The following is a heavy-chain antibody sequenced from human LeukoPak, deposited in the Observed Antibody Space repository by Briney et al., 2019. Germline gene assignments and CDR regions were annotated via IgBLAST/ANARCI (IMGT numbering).Heavy chain of an antibody. V-gene: IGHV4/OR15-8*01. CDR1: GGSIDSTNW. Sequence: SETLSLTCNVSGGSIDSTNWWNWVRQPPGKGLEWIGEIHHDGRINYNPSLKSRVTLSVDKSKNQFSLRLNSVTAADTAMYYCARSHDHLWGNYPDYWGQGTLVTVSS. CDR2: IHHDGRI. J-gene: IGHJ4*02. D-gene: IGHD3-16*02. CDR3: ARSHDHLWGNYPDY.